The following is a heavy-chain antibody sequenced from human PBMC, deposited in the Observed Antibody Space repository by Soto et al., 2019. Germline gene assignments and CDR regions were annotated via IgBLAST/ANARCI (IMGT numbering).Heavy chain of an antibody. V-gene: IGHV3-9*01. CDR1: GFTFDDYA. CDR3: AKDKNPVKDFWKGNYFDY. J-gene: IGHJ4*02. CDR2: ISWNSGSI. D-gene: IGHD3-3*01. Sequence: GGSLRLSCAASGFTFDDYAMHWVRQAPGKGLEWVSGISWNSGSIGYADSVKGRFTISRDNAKNSLYLQMNSLRAEDTALYYCAKDKNPVKDFWKGNYFDYWGQGTLVTVSS.